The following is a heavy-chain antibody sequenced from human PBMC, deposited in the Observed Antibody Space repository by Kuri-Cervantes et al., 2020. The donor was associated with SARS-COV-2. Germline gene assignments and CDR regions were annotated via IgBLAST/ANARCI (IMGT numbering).Heavy chain of an antibody. CDR3: AAPITGTTDYYYYYGMDV. CDR2: IVVGSGNT. V-gene: IGHV1-58*02. CDR1: GFTFTSSA. J-gene: IGHJ6*02. Sequence: SVKVSCKASGFTFTSSAMQWVRQARGQRLEWIGWIVVGSGNTNYAQKFQERVTITRDMSTSTAYMKLSSLRSEDTAVYYCAAPITGTTDYYYYYGMDVWGQGTTVTVSS. D-gene: IGHD1-7*01.